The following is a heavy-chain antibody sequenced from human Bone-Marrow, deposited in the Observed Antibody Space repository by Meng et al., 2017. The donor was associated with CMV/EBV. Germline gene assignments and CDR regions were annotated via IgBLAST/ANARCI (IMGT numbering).Heavy chain of an antibody. V-gene: IGHV4-39*01. CDR3: AKNVVGGWFDP. CDR2: ISYSGST. J-gene: IGHJ5*02. D-gene: IGHD2-2*01. CDR1: GGSISKTNSY. Sequence: SETLSLTCTVSGGSISKTNSYWGWIRQPPGKGLEWIGIISYSGSTYYNPSLKSRVTLSVDTSKNQFSLNLNSVTAADTAVYYCAKNVVGGWFDPWGQGTRVTGSS.